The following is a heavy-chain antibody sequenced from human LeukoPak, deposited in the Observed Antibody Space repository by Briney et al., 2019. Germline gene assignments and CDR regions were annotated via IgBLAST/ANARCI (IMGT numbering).Heavy chain of an antibody. J-gene: IGHJ5*02. CDR1: GGSISSYY. CDR2: IYYSGST. D-gene: IGHD6-13*01. V-gene: IGHV4-59*01. Sequence: SETLSLTCTVSGGSISSYYWSWIRQPPGKGLEWIGYIYYSGSTNYNPSLKGRVTISVDTSKNQFSLKLSSVTAADTAVYYCARVRTGYSSSWYATWFDPWGQGTLVTVSS. CDR3: ARVRTGYSSSWYATWFDP.